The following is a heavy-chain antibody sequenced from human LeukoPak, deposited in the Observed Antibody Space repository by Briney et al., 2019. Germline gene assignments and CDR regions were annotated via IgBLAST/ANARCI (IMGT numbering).Heavy chain of an antibody. CDR2: IYYSGST. V-gene: IGHV4-4*02. CDR3: ARGGGGSDTGFNYFDY. J-gene: IGHJ4*02. CDR1: GGSISSSNW. Sequence: KTSGTLSLICAVSGGSISSSNWWSWVRQPPGKGLEWIGSIYYSGSTYYNPSLKSRVTISVDTSKNQFSLKLSSVTAADTAVYYCARGGGGSDTGFNYFDYWGQGTLVTVSS. D-gene: IGHD2-21*02.